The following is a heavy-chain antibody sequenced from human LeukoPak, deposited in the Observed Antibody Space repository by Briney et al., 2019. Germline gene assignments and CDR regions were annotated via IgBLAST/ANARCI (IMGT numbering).Heavy chain of an antibody. CDR2: ISSSSSYI. V-gene: IGHV3-21*01. CDR3: ARDRGQWGYCSSTSCYTSGLSP. D-gene: IGHD2-2*02. Sequence: PGGSLRLSCAASGFTFSSYSMNWVRQAPGKGLEWVSSISSSSSYIYYADSVKGRFTISRDNAKNSLYLQMNSLRAEDTAVYYCARDRGQWGYCSSTSCYTSGLSPWGQGTLVTVSS. CDR1: GFTFSSYS. J-gene: IGHJ5*02.